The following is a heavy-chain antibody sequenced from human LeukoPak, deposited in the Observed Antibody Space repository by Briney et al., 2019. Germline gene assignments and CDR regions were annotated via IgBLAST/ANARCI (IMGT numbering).Heavy chain of an antibody. CDR2: IRQDGGEI. V-gene: IGHV3-7*04. CDR1: GFTFRNYW. D-gene: IGHD2-15*01. J-gene: IGHJ4*02. CDR3: ARAHGYCSGGSCFPWDY. Sequence: GGSLRLSCAASGFTFRNYWVTWVRQAPGKGLEWVANIRQDGGEIYCVDSVKGRFTISRDNAKNSLFLQMNSLRVEDTAVYYCARAHGYCSGGSCFPWDYWGQGTLVTVSS.